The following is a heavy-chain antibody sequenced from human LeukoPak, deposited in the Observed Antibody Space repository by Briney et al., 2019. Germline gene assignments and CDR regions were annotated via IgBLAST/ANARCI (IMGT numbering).Heavy chain of an antibody. D-gene: IGHD2-15*01. CDR2: IYYSGST. V-gene: IGHV4-59*01. J-gene: IGHJ5*02. Sequence: SETLSLTCTVSGGSISSYYWSWIRQPPGKGLEWIGYIYYSGSTNYNPSLKSRVTISVDTSKNQFSLKLSSVTAADTAVYYCARASLYCSGGSCYSAWFDPWGQGTLVTVSS. CDR1: GGSISSYY. CDR3: ARASLYCSGGSCYSAWFDP.